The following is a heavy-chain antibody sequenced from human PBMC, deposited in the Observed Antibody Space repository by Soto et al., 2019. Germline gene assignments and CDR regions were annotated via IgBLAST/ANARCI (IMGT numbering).Heavy chain of an antibody. Sequence: PSETLSLTCAVYGGSFSGYYWSWIRQPPGKGLEWIGEINHSGSTNYNPSPKSRVTISVDTSKNQFSLKLSSVTAADTAVYYCARGRGVAGTSVDFDYWGQGTLGT. D-gene: IGHD6-19*01. CDR2: INHSGST. CDR3: ARGRGVAGTSVDFDY. CDR1: GGSFSGYY. V-gene: IGHV4-34*01. J-gene: IGHJ4*02.